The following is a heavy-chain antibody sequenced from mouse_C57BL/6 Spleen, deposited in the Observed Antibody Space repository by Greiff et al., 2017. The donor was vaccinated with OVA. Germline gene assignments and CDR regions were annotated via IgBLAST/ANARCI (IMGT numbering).Heavy chain of an antibody. CDR2: IHPNSGST. CDR1: GYTFTSYW. CDR3: ARDPTTGVFDY. D-gene: IGHD1-1*01. Sequence: QVQLQQPGAELVKPGASVKLSCKASGYTFTSYWMHWVKQRPGQGLEWIGMIHPNSGSTNYNEKFKSKATLTVDKSSSTAYMQLSSLTSEDSAVYYCARDPTTGVFDYWGQGTTLTVSS. V-gene: IGHV1-64*01. J-gene: IGHJ2*01.